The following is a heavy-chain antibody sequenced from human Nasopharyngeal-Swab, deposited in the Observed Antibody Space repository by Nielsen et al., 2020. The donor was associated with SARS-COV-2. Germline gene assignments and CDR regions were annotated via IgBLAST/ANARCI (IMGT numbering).Heavy chain of an antibody. CDR1: GFTFSDYY. Sequence: GESLKISCAASGFTFSDYYMSWIRPAPGKGLEWVSYISSSGSTIYYADPVKGRFTISRDNAKNSLYLQMNSLRAEDTAVYYCARAVITIHAFDIWGQGTMVTVSS. D-gene: IGHD2-21*01. V-gene: IGHV3-11*01. CDR3: ARAVITIHAFDI. CDR2: ISSSGSTI. J-gene: IGHJ3*02.